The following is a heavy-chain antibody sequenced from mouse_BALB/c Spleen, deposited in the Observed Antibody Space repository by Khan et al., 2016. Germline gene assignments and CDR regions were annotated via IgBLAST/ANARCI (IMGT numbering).Heavy chain of an antibody. J-gene: IGHJ3*01. Sequence: EVKLLESGGGLVNPGGSLKLSCAASGFDFSRYWMSWVRQGPGKGLEWIGEINPDSYTINYTPSLKDKFIITRDNAKNTLYLQMSKVTSEDTALYYCARPAYDGYLAYWGQGTLVTVSA. CDR3: ARPAYDGYLAY. CDR2: INPDSYTI. D-gene: IGHD2-10*02. CDR1: GFDFSRYW. V-gene: IGHV4-1*02.